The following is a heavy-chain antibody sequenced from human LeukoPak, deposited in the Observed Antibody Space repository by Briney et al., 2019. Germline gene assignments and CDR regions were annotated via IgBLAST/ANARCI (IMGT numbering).Heavy chain of an antibody. CDR3: ARERGMTTVVSRYYYMDV. Sequence: PSETLSLTCSVSGGSMSSYYWNWIRQPPGKGLEWIGFIFYSGSTNYNPSLKSRVTISVDTSKNQFSLRLTSVTAADTAVYYCARERGMTTVVSRYYYMDVWGKGTTVTVSS. V-gene: IGHV4-59*01. CDR2: IFYSGST. D-gene: IGHD4-23*01. J-gene: IGHJ6*03. CDR1: GGSMSSYY.